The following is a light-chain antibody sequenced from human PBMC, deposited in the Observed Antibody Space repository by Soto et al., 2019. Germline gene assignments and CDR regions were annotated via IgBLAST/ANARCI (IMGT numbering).Light chain of an antibody. CDR3: CSYAGSNWGYV. CDR1: SSDFGGYHL. Sequence: SVLTQPASVSGSPGQSITISCTGTSSDFGGYHLVSWYQHQSGKAPKLIIYKVSQWPSGVSDRFSASKSGNTASLTIFGLQAEDEADYYCCSYAGSNWGYVFGTGTKVTVL. J-gene: IGLJ1*01. V-gene: IGLV2-23*02. CDR2: KVS.